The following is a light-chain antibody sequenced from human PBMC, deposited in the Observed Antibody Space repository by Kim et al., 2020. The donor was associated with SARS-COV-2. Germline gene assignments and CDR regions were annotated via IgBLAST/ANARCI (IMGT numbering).Light chain of an antibody. CDR2: QDS. CDR1: KLGDKY. CDR3: QAWDSSTEV. J-gene: IGLJ1*01. V-gene: IGLV3-1*01. Sequence: YELTQPPSVSVSPGQTASITCSGDKLGDKYACWYQQKPGQSPVLVIYQDSKRPSGIPERFSGSNSGNTATLTISGTQAMDEADYYCQAWDSSTEVFGT.